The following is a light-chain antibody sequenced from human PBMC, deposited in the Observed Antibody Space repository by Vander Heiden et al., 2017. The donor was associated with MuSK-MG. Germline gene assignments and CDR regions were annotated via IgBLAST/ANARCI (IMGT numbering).Light chain of an antibody. CDR2: KAS. Sequence: DIQMTQSPSTLSASVGDRVTITCRASQSIGSWLAWYQQKPGKAPKLLIYKASTLQSGVPSRFSGSGSGTEFTLTISSLQPDDFATYYCQQYNSFSINVGQGTLVEMK. CDR1: QSIGSW. J-gene: IGKJ5*01. V-gene: IGKV1-5*03. CDR3: QQYNSFSIN.